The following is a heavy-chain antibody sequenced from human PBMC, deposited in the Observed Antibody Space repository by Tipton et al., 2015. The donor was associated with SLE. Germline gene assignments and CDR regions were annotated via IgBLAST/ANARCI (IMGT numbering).Heavy chain of an antibody. V-gene: IGHV4-59*01. CDR1: GGSISSYY. CDR3: ARVYSSSHPDV. J-gene: IGHJ6*04. CDR2: VYYTGTT. D-gene: IGHD6-13*01. Sequence: TLSLTCTVSGGSISSYYWSWIRQPPGKGLEWIGYVYYTGTTNSNPSLKSRVTISVDTSKNQFSLKLSSVTAADTAVYYCARVYSSSHPDVWGKGTTVTVSS.